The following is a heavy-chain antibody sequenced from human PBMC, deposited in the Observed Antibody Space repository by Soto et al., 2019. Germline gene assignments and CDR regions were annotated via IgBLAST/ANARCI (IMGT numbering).Heavy chain of an antibody. V-gene: IGHV3-21*01. D-gene: IGHD6-13*01. J-gene: IGHJ4*02. CDR1: GFTFSSYS. Sequence: PGGSLRLSCAASGFTFSSYSMNWVRQAPGKGLEWVSSISSSSSYIYYADSVKGRFTISRDNAKNSLYLQMNSLRAEDTTVYYCARDEGYRWLQYRVDYWGQGTLVTVSS. CDR2: ISSSSSYI. CDR3: ARDEGYRWLQYRVDY.